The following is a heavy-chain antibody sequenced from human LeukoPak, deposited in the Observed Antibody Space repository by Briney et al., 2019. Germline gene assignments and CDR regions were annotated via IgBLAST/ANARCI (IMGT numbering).Heavy chain of an antibody. CDR2: INHSGST. CDR1: GGSFSGYY. V-gene: IGHV4-34*01. D-gene: IGHD3-22*01. CDR3: ARGQTYYYDSSGSDWFDP. Sequence: SETLSLTCAVYGGSFSGYYWSWIRQPPGKGLGWIGEINHSGSTNYNPSLKSRVTISVDTSKNQFSLKLSSVTAADTAVYYCARGQTYYYDSSGSDWFDPWGQGTLVTVSS. J-gene: IGHJ5*02.